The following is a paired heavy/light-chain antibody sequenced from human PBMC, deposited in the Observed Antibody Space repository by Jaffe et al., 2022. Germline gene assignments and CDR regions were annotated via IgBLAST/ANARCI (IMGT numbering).Light chain of an antibody. V-gene: IGLV2-11*01. CDR3: CSYAGSNWV. J-gene: IGLJ3*02. CDR2: DVS. Sequence: QSALTQPRSVSGSPGQSVTISCTGTSSDVGGYNYVSWYQQHPGKAPKLMIYDVSKRPSGVPDRFSGSKSGNTASLTISGLQAEDEADYYCCSYAGSNWVFGGGTKLTVL. CDR1: SSDVGGYNY.
Heavy chain of an antibody. D-gene: IGHD2-15*01. CDR2: IIPIFGTA. CDR3: AIGGGYCSGGSCWGLYLYYFDY. J-gene: IGHJ4*02. V-gene: IGHV1-69*05. CDR1: GGTFSSYA. Sequence: QVQLVQSGAEVKKPGSSVKVSCKASGGTFSSYAISWVRQAPGQGLEWMGGIIPIFGTANYAQKFQGRVTITTDESTSTAYMELSSLRSEDTAVYYCAIGGGYCSGGSCWGLYLYYFDYWGQGTLVTVSS.